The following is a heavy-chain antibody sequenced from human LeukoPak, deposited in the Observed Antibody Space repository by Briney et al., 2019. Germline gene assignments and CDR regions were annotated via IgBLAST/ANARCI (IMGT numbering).Heavy chain of an antibody. CDR1: GFTFSSYS. D-gene: IGHD6-13*01. CDR2: ISSSSSCI. J-gene: IGHJ4*02. CDR3: ARIGYSSSCTDY. Sequence: GGSLRLSCAASGFTFSSYSMNWVRQAPGKGLEWVSSISSSSSCIYYADSVKGRFTISRDNAKNSLYLQMNSLRAEDTAVYYCARIGYSSSCTDYWGQGTLVTVSS. V-gene: IGHV3-21*01.